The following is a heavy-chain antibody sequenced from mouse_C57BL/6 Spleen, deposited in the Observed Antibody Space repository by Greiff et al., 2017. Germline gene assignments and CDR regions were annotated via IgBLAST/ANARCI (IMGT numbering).Heavy chain of an antibody. CDR2: IDPEDGET. J-gene: IGHJ2*01. Sequence: VQLQQSGAELVKPGASVKLSCTASGFNIKDYYMHWVKQRTEQGLEWIGRIDPEDGETTYAPKFQGKATITADTSSNTAYLPLSSLTSEDTAVYYCARDSTAVVALDGWGQGATLTVAS. V-gene: IGHV14-2*01. D-gene: IGHD1-1*01. CDR3: ARDSTAVVALDG. CDR1: GFNIKDYY.